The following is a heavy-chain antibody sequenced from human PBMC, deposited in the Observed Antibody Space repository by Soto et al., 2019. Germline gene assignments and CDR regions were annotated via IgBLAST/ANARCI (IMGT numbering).Heavy chain of an antibody. CDR2: IIPIFGTA. D-gene: IGHD3-10*01. Sequence: SVKVSCKASGGTFSSYAISWVRQAPGQGLEWMGGIIPIFGTAIYAQKFQGRVTMTEDTSTDTTYMELSSLRSEDTAVYYCATEAPTITMVRGTRFEPWGQGTLVTVSS. CDR3: ATEAPTITMVRGTRFEP. CDR1: GGTFSSYA. V-gene: IGHV1-69*06. J-gene: IGHJ5*02.